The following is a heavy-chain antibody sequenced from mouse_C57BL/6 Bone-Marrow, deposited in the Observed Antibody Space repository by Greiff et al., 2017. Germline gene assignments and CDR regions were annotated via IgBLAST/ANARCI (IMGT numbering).Heavy chain of an antibody. D-gene: IGHD1-1*01. J-gene: IGHJ2*01. CDR3: AGRYGKSFGH. Sequence: VQLQESGAELVRPGTSVKMSCKASGYTFTNYCIGWAKQRPGPGLEWIGDLYPGGGYTYYTEKFKGKATLPADKSSSTAYMQYSSLTSWDSAFYYCAGRYGKSFGHLGQGTTLTVSS. CDR1: GYTFTNYC. V-gene: IGHV1-63*01. CDR2: LYPGGGYT.